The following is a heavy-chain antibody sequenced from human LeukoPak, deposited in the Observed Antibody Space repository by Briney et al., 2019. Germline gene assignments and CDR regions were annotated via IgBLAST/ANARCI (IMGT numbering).Heavy chain of an antibody. CDR2: ISGSGGST. D-gene: IGHD1-26*01. V-gene: IGHV3-23*01. CDR1: EFTFSSYA. Sequence: PGGSLRLSCAASEFTFSSYAMSWVRQAPGKGLEWVSAISGSGGSTYYADSVKGRFTISRDNSKNTLYLQMNSLRAEDTAVYYCAKVLVGAKSPYAFDIWGQGTMVTVSS. CDR3: AKVLVGAKSPYAFDI. J-gene: IGHJ3*02.